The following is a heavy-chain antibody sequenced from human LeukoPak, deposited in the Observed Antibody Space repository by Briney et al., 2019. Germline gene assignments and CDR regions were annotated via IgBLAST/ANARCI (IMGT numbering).Heavy chain of an antibody. CDR2: INHSGST. D-gene: IGHD1-26*01. CDR3: ARVGYYYYYYGMDV. V-gene: IGHV4-30-2*01. CDR1: GGSISSGGYS. J-gene: IGHJ6*02. Sequence: SETLSLTCAVSGGSISSGGYSWSWIRQPPGKGLEWIGEINHSGSTNYNPSLKSRVTISVDTSKNQFSLKLSSVTAADTAVYYCARVGYYYYYYGMDVWGQGTTVTVSS.